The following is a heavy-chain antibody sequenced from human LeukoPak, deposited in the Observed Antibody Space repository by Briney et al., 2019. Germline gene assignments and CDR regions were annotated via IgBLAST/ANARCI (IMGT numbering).Heavy chain of an antibody. CDR3: AKDRGSGSSPPHYYYYGMDV. CDR2: ISYDGSNK. Sequence: GRSLRLSCAASGFTFSSYGMHWVRQAPGKGLEGVAVISYDGSNKYYADSVKGRFTISRDNSKNTLYLQMNSLRAEDTAVYYCAKDRGSGSSPPHYYYYGMDVWGQGTTVTVSS. J-gene: IGHJ6*02. V-gene: IGHV3-30*18. D-gene: IGHD3-10*01. CDR1: GFTFSSYG.